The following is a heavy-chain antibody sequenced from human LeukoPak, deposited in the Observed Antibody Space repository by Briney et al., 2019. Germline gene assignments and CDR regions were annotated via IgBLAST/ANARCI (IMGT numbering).Heavy chain of an antibody. CDR1: GYTFTSYG. CDR3: SRGPGKASYFFVY. Sequence: ASVTVSRKASGYTFTSYGISWVRQPPAQGLEWMGWISAYNGNTNYAQKLQGRVTMTTDSSTSTAYAEQRNLRSHGTAVYYLSRGPGKASYFFVYWVRGSLVSVS. D-gene: IGHD1-14*01. J-gene: IGHJ4*02. V-gene: IGHV1-18*04. CDR2: ISAYNGNT.